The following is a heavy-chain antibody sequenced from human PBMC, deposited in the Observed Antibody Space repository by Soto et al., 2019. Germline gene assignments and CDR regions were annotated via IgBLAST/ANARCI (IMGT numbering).Heavy chain of an antibody. V-gene: IGHV3-15*01. CDR1: GAPFSGHW. CDR2: IKSKKDGGTI. D-gene: IGHD2-15*01. CDR3: TAETSCGGGSGPEY. J-gene: IGHJ4*02. Sequence: EVQLVESGGGLVEPGGSLRLTCAVSGAPFSGHWMSWVRQAPGKGLEWVARIKSKKDGGTIEYAAPVKGRLTISRDDARNTLYLQMNRLKTEDTAIYYCTAETSCGGGSGPEYWGQGTLVTVSS.